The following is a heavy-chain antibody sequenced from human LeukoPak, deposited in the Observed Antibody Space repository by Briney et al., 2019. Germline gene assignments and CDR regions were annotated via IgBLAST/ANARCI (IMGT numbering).Heavy chain of an antibody. D-gene: IGHD3-22*01. CDR2: ISYDGSNK. CDR1: GFTFSSYA. Sequence: PGRSLRLSCAASGFTFSSYAMHWVRQAPGTGLEWVAVISYDGSNKYYADSVKGRFTISRDNSKNTLYLQMNSLRAEDTAVYYCARDMGSGYSFDYWGQGTLVTVSS. J-gene: IGHJ4*02. V-gene: IGHV3-30-3*01. CDR3: ARDMGSGYSFDY.